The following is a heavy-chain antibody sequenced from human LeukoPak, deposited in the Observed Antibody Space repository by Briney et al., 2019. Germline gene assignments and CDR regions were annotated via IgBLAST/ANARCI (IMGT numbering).Heavy chain of an antibody. Sequence: SQTLSLTCAISGDSVPSNSATWNWIRQSPSRGLEWLGRTYYTSKWYDDYAVSVKSRITINPDTSENQFSLQLNSVTPEDTAIYYWARVPTRRKNLFDHLGQGNLGTVS. V-gene: IGHV6-1*01. CDR3: ARVPTRRKNLFDH. CDR2: TYYTSKWYD. CDR1: GDSVPSNSAT. J-gene: IGHJ4*02.